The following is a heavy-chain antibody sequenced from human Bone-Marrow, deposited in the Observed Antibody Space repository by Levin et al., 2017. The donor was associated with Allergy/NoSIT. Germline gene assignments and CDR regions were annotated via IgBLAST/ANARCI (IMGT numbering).Heavy chain of an antibody. V-gene: IGHV6-1*01. CDR2: TYYRSGWYN. J-gene: IGHJ4*02. D-gene: IGHD4-17*01. CDR1: GDSVSSNTAA. Sequence: KASETLSLTCAISGDSVSSNTAAWSWIRQSPSRGLEWLGRTYYRSGWYNDYAVAVKSRITINPDTSKNQFSLQLNSVTPEDTAVYYCARARDYGDYIFRDWGQGTLVTVSS. CDR3: ARARDYGDYIFRD.